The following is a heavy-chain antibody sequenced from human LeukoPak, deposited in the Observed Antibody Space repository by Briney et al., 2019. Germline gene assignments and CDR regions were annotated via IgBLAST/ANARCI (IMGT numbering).Heavy chain of an antibody. Sequence: PSETLSLTCTVAGGSISSYCWNWIRQPPGKGLEWIGYIYYSGSTSYNPSLKSRVTISVDTSKNQFSLMLTSVTAADTAVYYCARYSSGWLNAFDIWGQGTMVTVSS. J-gene: IGHJ3*02. V-gene: IGHV4-59*08. D-gene: IGHD6-19*01. CDR2: IYYSGST. CDR3: ARYSSGWLNAFDI. CDR1: GGSISSYC.